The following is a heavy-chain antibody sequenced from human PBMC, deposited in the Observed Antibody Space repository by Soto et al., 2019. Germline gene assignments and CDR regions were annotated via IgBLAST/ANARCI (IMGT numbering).Heavy chain of an antibody. V-gene: IGHV3-23*01. D-gene: IGHD3-3*01. CDR3: AKPGGVYWYFDL. CDR1: GFTLRDYA. CDR2: LSGRGGNT. J-gene: IGHJ2*01. Sequence: EVQLLESGGGLVQPGGSLRLSCAASGFTLRDYAMTWVRQAPGKGLEWVSSLSGRGGNTYYADSVKGRFNISRANSENTLFLQMSSLRAEDTATYYCAKPGGVYWYFDLWGRGTLVTVSS.